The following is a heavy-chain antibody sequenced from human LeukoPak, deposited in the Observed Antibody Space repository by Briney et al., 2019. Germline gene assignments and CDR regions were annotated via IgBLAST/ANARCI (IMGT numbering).Heavy chain of an antibody. J-gene: IGHJ4*02. V-gene: IGHV4-34*10. Sequence: SETLSLTCAVYGGSFSGYYWSWIRQPPGKGLEWIGEINHSGSTNYNPSLKSRITMSVDTSKNQFSLKLSSVTAADTAVYYCARCDVGWYYFDYWGQGTLVTVSS. CDR3: ARCDVGWYYFDY. CDR2: INHSGST. CDR1: GGSFSGYY. D-gene: IGHD6-19*01.